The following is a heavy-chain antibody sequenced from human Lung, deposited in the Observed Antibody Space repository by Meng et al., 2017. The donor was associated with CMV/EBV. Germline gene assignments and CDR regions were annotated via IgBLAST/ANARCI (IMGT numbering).Heavy chain of an antibody. CDR2: VNSYTGDT. CDR1: GYSFNSYI. J-gene: IGHJ5*02. CDR3: ARISMIRGIIITGWFDP. D-gene: IGHD3-10*01. V-gene: IGHV1-18*04. Sequence: SXXVSCXAYGYSFNSYIISWVRQAPGQGLEWMGWVNSYTGDTDYAQQFQERITMTTDTSTTTVYMELRSLRTDDTAAYYCARISMIRGIIITGWFDPWGQGTLVTVSS.